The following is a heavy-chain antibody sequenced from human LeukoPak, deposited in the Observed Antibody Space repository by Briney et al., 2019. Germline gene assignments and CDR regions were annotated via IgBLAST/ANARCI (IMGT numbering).Heavy chain of an antibody. D-gene: IGHD3-10*01. V-gene: IGHV1-2*02. CDR3: ARDSRFVTMVRGATRAGYYMDV. CDR1: GYTFTGYY. Sequence: ASVKVSCRASGYTFTGYYMHWVRQAPGQGLEWMGWINPNSGGTNYAQKFQGRVTMTRDTSISTAYMELSSLRSEDTAVYYCARDSRFVTMVRGATRAGYYMDVWGKGTTVTVSS. CDR2: INPNSGGT. J-gene: IGHJ6*03.